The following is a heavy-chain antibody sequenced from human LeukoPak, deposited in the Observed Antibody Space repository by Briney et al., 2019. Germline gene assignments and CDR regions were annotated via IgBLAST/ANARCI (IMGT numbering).Heavy chain of an antibody. Sequence: PGGSLRLSCAASGFTLSSHEVNWVRQAPGKGLEWISYISSKGGTKYYADSVKGRFTIPRDNAKKSLYLQMNSLRAEDTAVYYCAKDGGYCSGGSCYLRHFDYWGQGTLVTVSS. CDR3: AKDGGYCSGGSCYLRHFDY. D-gene: IGHD2-15*01. J-gene: IGHJ4*02. V-gene: IGHV3-48*03. CDR1: GFTLSSHE. CDR2: ISSKGGTK.